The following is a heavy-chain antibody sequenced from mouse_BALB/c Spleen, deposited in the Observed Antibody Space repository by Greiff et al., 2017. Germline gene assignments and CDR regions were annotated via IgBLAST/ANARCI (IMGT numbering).Heavy chain of an antibody. CDR3: ARQATARVYWYFDV. D-gene: IGHD3-2*01. V-gene: IGHV5-12-2*01. CDR2: ISNGGGST. Sequence: EVMLVESGGGLVQPGGSLKLSCAASGFTFSSYTMSWVRQTPEKRLEWVAYISNGGGSTYYPDTVKGRFTISRDNAKNTLYLQMSSLKSEDTAMYYCARQATARVYWYFDVWGAGTTVTVSS. CDR1: GFTFSSYT. J-gene: IGHJ1*01.